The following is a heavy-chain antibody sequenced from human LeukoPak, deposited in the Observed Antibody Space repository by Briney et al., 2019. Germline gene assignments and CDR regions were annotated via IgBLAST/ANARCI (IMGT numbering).Heavy chain of an antibody. Sequence: GASVKVSCKASGYTFTSYGISWVRQAPGQGLEWMGWISAYNGNTNYAQKLQGRVTMTTDTSTSTAYMELRSLRSEDTAVYYCARGWSRDIAVAAYYFDYWGQGTLVTVSS. J-gene: IGHJ4*02. V-gene: IGHV1-18*01. CDR3: ARGWSRDIAVAAYYFDY. D-gene: IGHD6-19*01. CDR1: GYTFTSYG. CDR2: ISAYNGNT.